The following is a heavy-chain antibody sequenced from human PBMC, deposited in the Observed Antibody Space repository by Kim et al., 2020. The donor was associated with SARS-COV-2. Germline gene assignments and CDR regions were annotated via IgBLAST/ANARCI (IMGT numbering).Heavy chain of an antibody. D-gene: IGHD2-15*01. J-gene: IGHJ4*02. V-gene: IGHV4-34*01. CDR3: VRGGGGTFYGLDF. Sequence: SETPSLTCTVSGASFSAHSWSWIRQPPGKGLEWIGEISHRGYTNYSPSLKSRVTISVDTANSQLSLNLTSVTAADTAVYYCVRGGGGTFYGLDFWGQGT. CDR2: ISHRGYT. CDR1: GASFSAHS.